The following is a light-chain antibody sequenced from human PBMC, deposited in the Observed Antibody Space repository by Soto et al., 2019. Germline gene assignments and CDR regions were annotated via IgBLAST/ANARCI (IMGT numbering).Light chain of an antibody. J-gene: IGLJ3*02. CDR3: QSYDRSLSGWV. Sequence: QSVLTQPPSVSGAPGQTITNSCTGSSSNIGADFGVHWYQQLPGAAPKLVIFVNTNRPSGVPDRFSGSKSGTSASLAITGLQAEDEADYYCQSYDRSLSGWVFGTGTKLTVL. CDR2: VNT. V-gene: IGLV1-40*01. CDR1: SSNIGADFG.